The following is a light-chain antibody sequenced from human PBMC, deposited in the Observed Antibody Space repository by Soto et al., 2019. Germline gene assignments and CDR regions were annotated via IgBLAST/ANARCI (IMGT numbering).Light chain of an antibody. CDR3: CSYAGNSNYV. CDR1: SSDVGRYNL. CDR2: EGS. J-gene: IGLJ1*01. Sequence: QSVLTQPASVSGSPGQSITISCTGTSSDVGRYNLVSWYQQHPGKATKLMIFEGSKRPSGVSNRFSGSKSGNTASLTISGLQAEDEADYYCCSYAGNSNYVFGTGTKVTVL. V-gene: IGLV2-23*01.